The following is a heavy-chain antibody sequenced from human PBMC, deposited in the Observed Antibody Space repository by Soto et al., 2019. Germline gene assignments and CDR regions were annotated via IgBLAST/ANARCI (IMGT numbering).Heavy chain of an antibody. CDR2: ITSSGSTI. V-gene: IGHV3-48*03. J-gene: IGHJ4*02. CDR3: ARGNSPVNVY. Sequence: LRLSCAASGFTFSTYEMNWVRQAPGKGLEWVSYITSSGSTIYYADSVKGRFTISRDNAKSSLYLQMDSLRAEDTAVYYCARGNSPVNVYWGQGTLVTVS. CDR1: GFTFSTYE. D-gene: IGHD3-16*02.